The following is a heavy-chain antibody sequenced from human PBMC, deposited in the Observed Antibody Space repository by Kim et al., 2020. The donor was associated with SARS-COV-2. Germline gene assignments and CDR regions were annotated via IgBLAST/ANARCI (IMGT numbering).Heavy chain of an antibody. J-gene: IGHJ4*02. D-gene: IGHD3-3*01. CDR3: ARDRRIWSGYYEFDY. CDR1: GFTFSSYS. Sequence: GGSLRLSCAASGFTFSSYSMNWVRQAPGKGLEWVSSISSSSSYIYYADSVKGRFTISRDNAKNSLYLQMNSLRAEDTAVYYCARDRRIWSGYYEFDYWGQGTLVTVSS. V-gene: IGHV3-21*01. CDR2: ISSSSSYI.